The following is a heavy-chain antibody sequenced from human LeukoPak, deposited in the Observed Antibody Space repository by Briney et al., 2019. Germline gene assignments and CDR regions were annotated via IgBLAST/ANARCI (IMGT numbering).Heavy chain of an antibody. CDR2: ISESGSTT. CDR1: GFTFSSHE. J-gene: IGHJ4*02. Sequence: GGSLRLSCAASGFTFSSHEMIWVRQAPGKGLEWVAFISESGSTTRYADSVKGRVTISRDNAENSLSLQMNSLRTEDTALYYCAKMEHMDTDYWGQGTLVTVSS. V-gene: IGHV3-48*03. D-gene: IGHD1/OR15-1a*01. CDR3: AKMEHMDTDY.